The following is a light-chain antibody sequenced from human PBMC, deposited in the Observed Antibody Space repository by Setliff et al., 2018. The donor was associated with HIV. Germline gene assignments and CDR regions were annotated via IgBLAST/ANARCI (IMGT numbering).Light chain of an antibody. CDR2: EVN. V-gene: IGLV2-14*01. J-gene: IGLJ1*01. CDR1: TSDIGAFIF. Sequence: QSALTQPAYVSGPPGQSITISCTGTTSDIGAFIFDSWYQQHPGKAPKLIIYEVNYRPSGVSTRFSGSKSGNTASLTISGLQAEDEADYYCNSYRSRSTYVFGTGTKV. CDR3: NSYRSRSTYV.